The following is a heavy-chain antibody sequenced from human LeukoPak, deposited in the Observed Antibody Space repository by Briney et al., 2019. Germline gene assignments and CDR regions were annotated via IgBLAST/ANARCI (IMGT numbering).Heavy chain of an antibody. Sequence: PGRSLRLSCAASGFTFSSYGMHWVRQAPGKGLEWVAVISYDGSNKYYADSVKGRFTISRDNSKNTLYLQMNSLRAEDTAVYFCAKGRSSSGYSSLDYWGQGTLVTVSS. CDR2: ISYDGSNK. J-gene: IGHJ4*02. CDR1: GFTFSSYG. D-gene: IGHD5-12*01. CDR3: AKGRSSSGYSSLDY. V-gene: IGHV3-30*18.